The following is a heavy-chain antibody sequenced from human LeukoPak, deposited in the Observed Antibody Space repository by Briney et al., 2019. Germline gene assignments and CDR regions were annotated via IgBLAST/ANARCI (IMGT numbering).Heavy chain of an antibody. CDR1: GGSFSGYY. CDR2: INHSGST. Sequence: KPSETLTLTCAVYGGSFSGYYWSWIRQPPGKGLEWIGEINHSGSTNYNPSLKSRVTISVDTSKNQFSLKLSSVTAADTAVYYCARGPRYYYDSSGYYVDYWGQGTLVTVSS. D-gene: IGHD3-22*01. V-gene: IGHV4-34*01. J-gene: IGHJ4*02. CDR3: ARGPRYYYDSSGYYVDY.